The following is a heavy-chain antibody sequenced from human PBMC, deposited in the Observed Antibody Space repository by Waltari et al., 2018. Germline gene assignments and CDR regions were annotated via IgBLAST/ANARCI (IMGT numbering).Heavy chain of an antibody. Sequence: VRQRPGKSLEWLGQIYRSGKTNYNQSLESRIIVSSDTSNNQLSLELTSVTAADTAIYYCARDRGKGLYLDSWGQGILVTVSP. V-gene: IGHV4-4*02. D-gene: IGHD2-15*01. J-gene: IGHJ4*02. CDR2: IYRSGKT. CDR3: ARDRGKGLYLDS.